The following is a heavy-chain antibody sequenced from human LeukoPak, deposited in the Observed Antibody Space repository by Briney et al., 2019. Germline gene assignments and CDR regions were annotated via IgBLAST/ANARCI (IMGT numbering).Heavy chain of an antibody. CDR3: AKASGVPWADYAFDV. CDR2: ISYDGSDK. V-gene: IGHV3-30*18. D-gene: IGHD3-10*01. J-gene: IGHJ3*01. Sequence: GGSLRLSCAASGFTFSSYGMHWVRQAPGKGLEWVAVISYDGSDKYYADSVKGRFTISRDNSKNTLYLQMNNVRAEDTAVYYCAKASGVPWADYAFDVWGQGTMVTVSS. CDR1: GFTFSSYG.